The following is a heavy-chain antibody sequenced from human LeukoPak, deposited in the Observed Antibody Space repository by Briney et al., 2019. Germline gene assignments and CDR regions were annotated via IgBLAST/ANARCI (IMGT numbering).Heavy chain of an antibody. CDR1: GFTFSSYA. D-gene: IGHD3-22*01. V-gene: IGHV3-53*01. Sequence: GGSLRLSCAASGFTFSSYAMSWVRQAPGKGLEWVSLIYSDGRTYYADSVKGRCTISRDNSKNTLYLQMNSLRVEDTAVYYCARGPFLSGYLDAFDIWGQGTVVTVSS. CDR2: IYSDGRT. CDR3: ARGPFLSGYLDAFDI. J-gene: IGHJ3*02.